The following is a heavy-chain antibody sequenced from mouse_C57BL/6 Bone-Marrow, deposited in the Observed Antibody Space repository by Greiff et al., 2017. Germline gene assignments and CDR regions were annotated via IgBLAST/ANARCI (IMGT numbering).Heavy chain of an antibody. Sequence: EVKLMESGGGLVQPGGSLTLSCAASGFTFSDYYMYWVRQTPENRLEWVAYISNGGGSTYYPDTVKGRFTISRDNSKNTQYLQISRLKSEDTAMYYWARPCVYYAVDYGGQGTSVPVSS. CDR2: ISNGGGST. V-gene: IGHV5-12*01. CDR3: ARPCVYYAVDY. J-gene: IGHJ4*01. CDR1: GFTFSDYY.